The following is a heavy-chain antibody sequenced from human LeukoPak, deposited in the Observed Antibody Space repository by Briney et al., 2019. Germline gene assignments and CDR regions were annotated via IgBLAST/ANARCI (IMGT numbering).Heavy chain of an antibody. Sequence: PGRSLRLSCVGPGFNFGDYGMDWVRQPPGRGLEWVSGITWNSGDIGYADFVKGRFTISRDNAKNSLYLQMNSLRPDDTALYYCVKDRARYCSTSDCYWTFDHWGQGTPVTVSS. CDR3: VKDRARYCSTSDCYWTFDH. J-gene: IGHJ4*02. CDR1: GFNFGDYG. CDR2: ITWNSGDI. D-gene: IGHD2-21*02. V-gene: IGHV3-9*01.